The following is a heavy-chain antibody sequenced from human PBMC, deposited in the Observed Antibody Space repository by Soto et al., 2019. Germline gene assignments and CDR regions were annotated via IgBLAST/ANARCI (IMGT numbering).Heavy chain of an antibody. D-gene: IGHD3-16*01. V-gene: IGHV3-30-3*01. CDR3: VRSNSEAGWGQFDY. CDR2: ISSAGTNK. J-gene: IGHJ4*02. Sequence: QVQLVGSGGGVVQHGTSLRLSCAASGFTFSIYAMHWVRQAPEKGLEWVAVISSAGTNKNHADSVRGRFSISSDNSNNMLHLQMDNMRVDDTAVYYCVRSNSEAGWGQFDYWGQGTLVTVSS. CDR1: GFTFSIYA.